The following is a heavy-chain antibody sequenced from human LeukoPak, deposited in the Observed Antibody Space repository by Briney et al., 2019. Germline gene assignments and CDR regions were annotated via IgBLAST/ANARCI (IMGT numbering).Heavy chain of an antibody. CDR3: ARAGTNWNDVGEFDY. D-gene: IGHD1-1*01. CDR2: IYSGGST. V-gene: IGHV3-53*01. J-gene: IGHJ4*02. Sequence: GGSLRLSCAASGFTVNSNYMSWVRQAPGKGLEWVSVIYSGGSTYYADSVKGRFTISRDNAKNSLYLQMNSLRAEDTAVYYCARAGTNWNDVGEFDYWGQGTLVTVSS. CDR1: GFTVNSNY.